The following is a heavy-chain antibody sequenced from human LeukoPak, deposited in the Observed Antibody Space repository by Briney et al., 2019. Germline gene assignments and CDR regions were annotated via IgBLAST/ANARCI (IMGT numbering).Heavy chain of an antibody. D-gene: IGHD4-23*01. Sequence: SVKVSCKASGGTFSSYAISWVRQDPGQGLEWMGWIIPIFGTANYAQKFQGRVTITADESTSTAYMELSSLRSEDTAVYYCARREENTDYGGNSRGYWYFDLWGRGTLVTVSS. J-gene: IGHJ2*01. CDR1: GGTFSSYA. CDR3: ARREENTDYGGNSRGYWYFDL. V-gene: IGHV1-69*13. CDR2: IIPIFGTA.